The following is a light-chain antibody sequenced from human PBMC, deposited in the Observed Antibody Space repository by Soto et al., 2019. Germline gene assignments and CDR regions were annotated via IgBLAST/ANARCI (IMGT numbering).Light chain of an antibody. Sequence: HSALTQPPSAYGSPGQSVAISCTGTNSDVGGYNYVSWYQHHPGKVPKLMIYEVTKRPSGVPDRFSGSKSGNTASLTVSGLQAEDEAEYYCSSYTSNYIVVLGGGTKLTVL. J-gene: IGLJ2*01. V-gene: IGLV2-8*01. CDR2: EVT. CDR3: SSYTSNYIVV. CDR1: NSDVGGYNY.